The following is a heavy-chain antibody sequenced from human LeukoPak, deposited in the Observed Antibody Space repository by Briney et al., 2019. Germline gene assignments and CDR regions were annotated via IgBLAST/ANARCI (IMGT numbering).Heavy chain of an antibody. J-gene: IGHJ3*02. CDR3: ARDEAYCSGGSCGAFDI. Sequence: SVKVSCKASGGTFSSYAISWVRQAPGQGLEWMGGIIPIFGTANYAQKFQGRVMITADESASTAYMELSSLRSEDTAVYYCARDEAYCSGGSCGAFDIWGQGTMVTVSS. D-gene: IGHD2-15*01. CDR2: IIPIFGTA. CDR1: GGTFSSYA. V-gene: IGHV1-69*01.